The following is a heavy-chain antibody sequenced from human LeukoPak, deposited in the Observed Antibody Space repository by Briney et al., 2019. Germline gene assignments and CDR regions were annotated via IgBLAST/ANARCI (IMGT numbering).Heavy chain of an antibody. CDR2: IRGGGET. Sequence: GGSLRLSCAASGFSFSNYAMSWVRQAPARGPEGVSSIRGGGETFYADSVKGRFTISRDNSKNTLYLQMNSLRAEDTAVYYCATYSSSRTTNTFDIWGQGTMVTVSS. J-gene: IGHJ3*02. CDR1: GFSFSNYA. CDR3: ATYSSSRTTNTFDI. V-gene: IGHV3-23*01. D-gene: IGHD6-13*01.